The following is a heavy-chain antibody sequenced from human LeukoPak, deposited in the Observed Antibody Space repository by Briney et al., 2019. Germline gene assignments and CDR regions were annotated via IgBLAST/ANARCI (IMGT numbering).Heavy chain of an antibody. J-gene: IGHJ5*02. CDR1: GGSFSGYY. CDR3: ARRGIAAAGPPGAFDP. V-gene: IGHV4-34*01. D-gene: IGHD6-13*01. CDR2: INHSGST. Sequence: PSETLSLTCAVYGGSFSGYYWSWIRQPPGKGLEWIGEINHSGSTNYNPSLKSRVTISVDTSKNQFSLKLSSVTAADTAVYYCARRGIAAAGPPGAFDPWGQRTLVTVSS.